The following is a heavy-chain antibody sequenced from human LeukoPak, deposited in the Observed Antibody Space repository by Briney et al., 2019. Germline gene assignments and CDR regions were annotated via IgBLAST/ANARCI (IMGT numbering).Heavy chain of an antibody. J-gene: IGHJ3*02. V-gene: IGHV3-21*01. Sequence: GGSLRLSCAASGFTFNIYTMTWVRQAPGKGLEWVSSIGSSSRYIYYADSLEGRFTISRDNDNNSVYLQMNSLRAEDTAVYYCARDCSSSAFDIWGQGTMVTVSS. D-gene: IGHD2-15*01. CDR3: ARDCSSSAFDI. CDR1: GFTFNIYT. CDR2: IGSSSRYI.